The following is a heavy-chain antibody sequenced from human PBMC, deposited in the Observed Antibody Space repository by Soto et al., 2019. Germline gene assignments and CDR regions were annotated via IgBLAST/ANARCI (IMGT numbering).Heavy chain of an antibody. Sequence: QVQLVQSGAEVKKPGASVKVSCKASGYTFTSYAMHWVRQAPGQRLEWRGWTNAGNGNTQYSQKFQGRVTITRDTSASTAYLELSSLRSEDTAVYYCARDWVVGATSYFDYWGQGTLVTVSS. CDR2: TNAGNGNT. CDR3: ARDWVVGATSYFDY. CDR1: GYTFTSYA. J-gene: IGHJ4*02. V-gene: IGHV1-3*01. D-gene: IGHD1-26*01.